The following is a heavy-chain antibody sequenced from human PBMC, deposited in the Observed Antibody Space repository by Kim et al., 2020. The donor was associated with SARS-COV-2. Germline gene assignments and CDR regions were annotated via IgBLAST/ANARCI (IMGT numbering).Heavy chain of an antibody. Sequence: SETLSLTCTVSGGSISSSSYYWGWIRQPPGKGLEWIGSIYYSGSTYYNPSLKSRVTISVDTSKNQFSLKLSSVTAADTAVYYCARETVDILTGYYGDYYYYGMDVWGQGTTVTVSS. CDR3: ARETVDILTGYYGDYYYYGMDV. CDR2: IYYSGST. V-gene: IGHV4-39*07. CDR1: GGSISSSSYY. D-gene: IGHD3-9*01. J-gene: IGHJ6*02.